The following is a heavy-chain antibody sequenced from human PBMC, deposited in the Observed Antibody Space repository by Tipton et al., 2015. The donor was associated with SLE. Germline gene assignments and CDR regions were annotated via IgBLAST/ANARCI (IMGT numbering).Heavy chain of an antibody. D-gene: IGHD1-1*01. CDR1: GGSISSNNYY. Sequence: TLSLTCTVSGGSISSNNYYWGWGWIRQSPGKGLEWIGTIYYSGSIFYNPSLESRVTISIDTSKNQFSLKLSSVTAADTAIYYCARLGQVTTAMNFDYWGQGTLVTVSS. J-gene: IGHJ4*02. V-gene: IGHV4-39*01. CDR2: IYYSGSI. CDR3: ARLGQVTTAMNFDY.